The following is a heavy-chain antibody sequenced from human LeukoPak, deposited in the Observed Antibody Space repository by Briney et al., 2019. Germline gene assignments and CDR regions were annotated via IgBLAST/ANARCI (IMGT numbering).Heavy chain of an antibody. CDR1: GGSISSYY. CDR3: ARRNYGDYDHYFDY. Sequence: PSETLSLTCTVSGGSISSYYWSWIRQPPGRGLEWIGYIYSSGRTNYNPSLKGRVTISVDTSRNQFSLKLSSVTAADTAVYYCARRNYGDYDHYFDYWGQGALVTVSS. D-gene: IGHD4-17*01. CDR2: IYSSGRT. J-gene: IGHJ4*02. V-gene: IGHV4-59*08.